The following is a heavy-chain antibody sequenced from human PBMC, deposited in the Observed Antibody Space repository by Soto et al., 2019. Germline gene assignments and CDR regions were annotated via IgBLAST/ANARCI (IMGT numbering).Heavy chain of an antibody. V-gene: IGHV3-48*02. CDR1: GFTFSTYN. J-gene: IGHJ4*02. Sequence: GGSLRLSCAASGFTFSTYNMNWVRQAPGKGLEWVAYTSSSSRTIYYADSVKGRFTISRDNAKTSLYLQMNSLRDEDTAVYYCARDGCTTTSCYRPYYFDYWGQGSLVTVSS. D-gene: IGHD2-2*02. CDR2: TSSSSRTI. CDR3: ARDGCTTTSCYRPYYFDY.